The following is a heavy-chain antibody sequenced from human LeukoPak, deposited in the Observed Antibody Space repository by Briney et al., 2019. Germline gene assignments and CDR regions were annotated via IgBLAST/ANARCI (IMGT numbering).Heavy chain of an antibody. CDR2: IIPVHGKP. V-gene: IGHV1-69*11. D-gene: IGHD6-13*01. CDR3: AREGRITTPGTIYFYFGLDL. CDR1: GYTFTGYY. Sequence: SVKVSCKASGYTFTGYYMHWVRPAPGQGLEWMGKIIPVHGKPNYAQQFQGRVTITADESTSTAYLELSSLKSEDTAVYYCAREGRITTPGTIYFYFGLDLWGQGTTVIVSS. J-gene: IGHJ6*02.